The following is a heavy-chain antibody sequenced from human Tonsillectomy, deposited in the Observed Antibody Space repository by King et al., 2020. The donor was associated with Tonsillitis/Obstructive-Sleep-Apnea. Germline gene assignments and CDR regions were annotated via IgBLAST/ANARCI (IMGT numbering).Heavy chain of an antibody. CDR1: GFSLTTSGVG. D-gene: IGHD2/OR15-2a*01. CDR2: IYWDDDK. J-gene: IGHJ4*02. CDR3: AHRRWHCTSTTCNGYFDY. Sequence: ITLQESGPTLVKPPQTLTLTCTFSGFSLTTSGVGVGWIRQPPGKALECLALIYWDDDKRYSPSLRRRLTITKDTSKNQVVLTMTNMDPVDTATYYCAHRRWHCTSTTCNGYFDYWGQGTLVTVSS. V-gene: IGHV2-5*02.